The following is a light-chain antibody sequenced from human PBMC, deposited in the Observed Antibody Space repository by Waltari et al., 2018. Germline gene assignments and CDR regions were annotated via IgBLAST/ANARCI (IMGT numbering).Light chain of an antibody. V-gene: IGLV1-40*01. CDR2: DNS. Sequence: QSVLTQPPSVSGAPGQRVTISCTGRNSNIEAGYAVHWYQQLPETAPKLLLYDNSNRPSGVPDRFSGSKSGPSASLAITGLQPEDEADYYCQSYDSSLSAWVFGGGTKLTVL. CDR1: NSNIEAGYA. J-gene: IGLJ3*02. CDR3: QSYDSSLSAWV.